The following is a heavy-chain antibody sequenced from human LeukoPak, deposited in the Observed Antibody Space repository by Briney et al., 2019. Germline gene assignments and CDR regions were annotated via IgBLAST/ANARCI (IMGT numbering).Heavy chain of an antibody. D-gene: IGHD1-26*01. J-gene: IGHJ3*02. CDR3: ARDSGLADAFDI. CDR1: GFTFRSYW. CDR2: INDGGSST. V-gene: IGHV3-74*01. Sequence: GGSLRLSCAASGFTFRSYWMHWVRHAPGKGLVWVSRINDGGSSTSYADSVKGRFSISRDNAKNTLYLQMNSLRAEDTAVYCCARDSGLADAFDIWGQGTMVTVSS.